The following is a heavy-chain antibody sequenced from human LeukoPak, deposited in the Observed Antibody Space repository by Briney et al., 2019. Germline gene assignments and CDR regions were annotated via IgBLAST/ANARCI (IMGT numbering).Heavy chain of an antibody. Sequence: GGSLRLSCAASGFTFSKSWMSWVRQAPGKGLEWVADMNEDGSEKDYVDSVKGRFTISRDNARKSLYLQMSSLRAEDTAVYYCATYSHWVAGDVWGQGTTVTVSS. CDR2: MNEDGSEK. J-gene: IGHJ6*02. CDR1: GFTFSKSW. CDR3: ATYSHWVAGDV. V-gene: IGHV3-7*01. D-gene: IGHD3-16*01.